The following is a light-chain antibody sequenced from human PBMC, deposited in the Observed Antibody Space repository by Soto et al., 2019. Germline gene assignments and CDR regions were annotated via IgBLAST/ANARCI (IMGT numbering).Light chain of an antibody. J-gene: IGLJ1*01. CDR2: EVS. V-gene: IGLV2-8*01. CDR3: SSYAGSNNFV. CDR1: SSDVGGYNY. Sequence: ALTQPPSASGSPGQSVTIPCTGTSSDVGGYNYVSWYQQHPGKAPKLMIYEVSKRPSGVPDRFSGSKSGNTASLTVSGLQAEDEADYYCSSYAGSNNFVFGTGTKVTVL.